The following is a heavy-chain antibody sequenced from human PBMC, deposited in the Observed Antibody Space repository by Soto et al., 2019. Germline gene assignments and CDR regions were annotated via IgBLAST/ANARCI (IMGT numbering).Heavy chain of an antibody. CDR3: ARYYYDSLPGYLQH. CDR2: INKSGGTT. J-gene: IGHJ1*01. CDR1: GFTFSGHA. V-gene: IGHV3-23*01. D-gene: IGHD3-22*01. Sequence: GGSLRLACAASGFTFSGHAMSWVRQAPGKGLECVSDINKSGGTTHYADSVEGRFTISRDNSNNTLYLQMKSLTAEDTAFYYCARYYYDSLPGYLQHWGRVTLGTVS.